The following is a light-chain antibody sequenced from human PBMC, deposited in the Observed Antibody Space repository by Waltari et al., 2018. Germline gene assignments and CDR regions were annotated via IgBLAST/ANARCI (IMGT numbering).Light chain of an antibody. J-gene: IGLJ1*01. Sequence: HSALTQPASVSGSPGQSITISCTGTRSDVGGYDFVSWYRQHPEQAPNLIIFDVTERPSWISARFSGSNAGNTASLTISCLQSDDEADYYCASYTSSSNYVFGSGTTVTV. V-gene: IGLV2-14*03. CDR2: DVT. CDR1: RSDVGGYDF. CDR3: ASYTSSSNYV.